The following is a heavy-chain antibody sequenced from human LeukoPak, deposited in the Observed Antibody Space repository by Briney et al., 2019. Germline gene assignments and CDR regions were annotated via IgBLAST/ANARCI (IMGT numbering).Heavy chain of an antibody. CDR1: GFTFSSYD. Sequence: PGGSLRLSCAASGFTFSSYDMHWVRQAPGKGLEWVAFIRYDGSNKYYADSVKGRFTISRDNSKNTLYLQMNSLRAEDTAVYYCAKRIAAAGTGVGVGFDYWGQGTLVTVSS. J-gene: IGHJ4*02. CDR2: IRYDGSNK. D-gene: IGHD6-13*01. V-gene: IGHV3-30*02. CDR3: AKRIAAAGTGVGVGFDY.